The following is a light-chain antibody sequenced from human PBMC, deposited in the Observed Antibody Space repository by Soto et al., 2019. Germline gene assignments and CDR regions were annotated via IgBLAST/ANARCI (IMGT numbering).Light chain of an antibody. CDR3: QQYNSYGP. CDR1: QSINNW. Sequence: DIQMNQSPATLSAYVGDRVAITCRASQSINNWLAWYQLKPGKAPKLLIYDASTLETGVPSRLTCSGSGTEFTLTIRSLQPDDFATYYCQQYNSYGPFSQGTKLDI. V-gene: IGKV1-5*01. J-gene: IGKJ1*01. CDR2: DAS.